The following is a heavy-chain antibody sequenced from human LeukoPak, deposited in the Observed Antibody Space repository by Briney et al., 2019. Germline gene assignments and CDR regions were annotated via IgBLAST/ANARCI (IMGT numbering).Heavy chain of an antibody. CDR3: ARAHCSGGSCYYFDY. Sequence: GASVKVSCKASGYTFTSYDINWVGQAAGQGLEWMGWMNPNSGNTGYAQKFQGRVTMTRNTSISTAYMELSSLRSEDTAVYYCARAHCSGGSCYYFDYWGQGTLVTVSS. J-gene: IGHJ4*02. CDR2: MNPNSGNT. V-gene: IGHV1-8*01. D-gene: IGHD2-15*01. CDR1: GYTFTSYD.